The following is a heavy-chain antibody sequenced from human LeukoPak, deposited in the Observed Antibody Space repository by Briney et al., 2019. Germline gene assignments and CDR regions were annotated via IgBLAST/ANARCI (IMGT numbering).Heavy chain of an antibody. D-gene: IGHD5-24*01. CDR2: INTNTGNP. CDR1: GYTFTSYA. V-gene: IGHV7-4-1*02. CDR3: ARVEMATITDEHAFDI. J-gene: IGHJ3*02. Sequence: ASVRVSCKASGYTFTSYAMNWVRQAPGQGLEWMGWINTNTGNPTYAQGFTGRFVFSLDTSVSTAYLQISSLKAEDTAVYYCARVEMATITDEHAFDIWGQGTMVTVSS.